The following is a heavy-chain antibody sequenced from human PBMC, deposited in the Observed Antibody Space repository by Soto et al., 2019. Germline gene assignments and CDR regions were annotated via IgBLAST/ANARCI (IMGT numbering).Heavy chain of an antibody. V-gene: IGHV4-39*01. CDR1: GGSISSSSYY. J-gene: IGHJ4*02. CDR2: IYYSGSA. D-gene: IGHD3-22*01. Sequence: SETLSLTCTVSGGSISSSSYYWGWIRQPPGKGLGWIGSIYYSGSAYYNPSLKSRVTISVDTSKNQFSLKLSSVTAADTAVYYCALKTYYYDSSGYLWGQGXLVTVSS. CDR3: ALKTYYYDSSGYL.